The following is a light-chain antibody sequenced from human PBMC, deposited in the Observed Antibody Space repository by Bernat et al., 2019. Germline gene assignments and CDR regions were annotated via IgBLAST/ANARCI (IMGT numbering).Light chain of an antibody. Sequence: QSALTQPASVSGSPGQSITISCTGTSSDVGDNNYVSWYQQHPGKAPKLIIYDVSIRPSGVSNRFSGSKSANTASLTISGLQADDEADYYCASYTSSSTVVFVGGTKLTVL. V-gene: IGLV2-14*03. CDR3: ASYTSSSTVV. J-gene: IGLJ3*02. CDR2: DVS. CDR1: SSDVGDNNY.